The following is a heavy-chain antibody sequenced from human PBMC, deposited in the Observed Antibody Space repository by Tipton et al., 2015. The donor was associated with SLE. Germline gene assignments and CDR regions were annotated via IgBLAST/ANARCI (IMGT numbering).Heavy chain of an antibody. V-gene: IGHV4-4*07. CDR2: IYAAGDT. J-gene: IGHJ5*02. CDR1: CGSMAHYY. Sequence: TLSLTCTVSCGSMAHYYWNWIRQSAGKGLEWIGRIYAAGDTDYNPSLKSRVTLAVDTSKKQLSMKMTSVTVADTAVYFCARSAYDSLEPWGQGILVTVSS. CDR3: ARSAYDSLEP. D-gene: IGHD5-12*01.